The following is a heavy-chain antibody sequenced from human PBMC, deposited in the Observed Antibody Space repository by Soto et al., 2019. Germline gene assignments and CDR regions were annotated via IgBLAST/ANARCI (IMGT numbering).Heavy chain of an antibody. CDR3: AMGARMYYDDWSGHSDIGDRWFDP. CDR2: IIPMFGHA. Sequence: QVQLVQSGAEAKKPGSSVKVSCKASGGTFSHYDISWVRQAPGQGLEWMGGIIPMFGHANYAQESQGRVTITADESTPTAYVEVSNLRSDDTAVYYCAMGARMYYDDWSGHSDIGDRWFDPCGQGTLVTVSS. V-gene: IGHV1-69*12. J-gene: IGHJ5*02. CDR1: GGTFSHYD. D-gene: IGHD3-3*01.